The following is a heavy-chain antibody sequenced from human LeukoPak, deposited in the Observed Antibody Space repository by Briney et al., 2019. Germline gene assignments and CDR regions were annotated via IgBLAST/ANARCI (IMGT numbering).Heavy chain of an antibody. D-gene: IGHD6-6*01. J-gene: IGHJ4*02. CDR3: SGQYSSSSVVDY. CDR1: GFTFSRYA. CDR2: ISSNGGST. V-gene: IGHV3-64*01. Sequence: GGSLRLSCAASGFTFSRYAMHWVRQAPGKGLESVSAISSNGGSTYYANSVKGRFTISRDNAKNSLYLQMNSLRAEDTAIYYCSGQYSSSSVVDYWGQGTLVTVSS.